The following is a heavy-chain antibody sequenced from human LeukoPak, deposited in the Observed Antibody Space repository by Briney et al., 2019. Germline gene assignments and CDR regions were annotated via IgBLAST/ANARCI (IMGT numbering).Heavy chain of an antibody. Sequence: GSSVKVSCKASGDTFTSYAINWVRQAPGQGLEWMGRIIPILGIASYVQNFRGRVMITADKSTTTAYMELSSLRSEDTAVYYCASGSVNTADDAFDIWGQGTMVTVSS. CDR1: GDTFTSYA. D-gene: IGHD5-18*01. CDR2: IIPILGIA. J-gene: IGHJ3*02. V-gene: IGHV1-69*04. CDR3: ASGSVNTADDAFDI.